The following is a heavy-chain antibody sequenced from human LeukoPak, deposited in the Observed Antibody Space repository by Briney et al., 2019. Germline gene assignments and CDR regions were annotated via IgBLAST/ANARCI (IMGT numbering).Heavy chain of an antibody. CDR2: IYYSGST. Sequence: SETLSLTCTVSGGSISSYYWSWIRQPPGKGLEWIGYIYYSGSTNYNPSLKSRVTISVDTSKNQSSLKLSSVTAADTALYYCARSRGYFDYWGQGTLVTVSS. CDR1: GGSISSYY. CDR3: ARSRGYFDY. D-gene: IGHD6-13*01. J-gene: IGHJ4*02. V-gene: IGHV4-59*01.